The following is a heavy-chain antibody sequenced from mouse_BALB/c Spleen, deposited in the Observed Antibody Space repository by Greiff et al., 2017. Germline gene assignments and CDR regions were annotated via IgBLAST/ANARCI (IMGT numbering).Heavy chain of an antibody. D-gene: IGHD2-10*02. CDR1: GYSITSDYA. V-gene: IGHV3-2*02. J-gene: IGHJ4*01. Sequence: EVKLQESGPGLVKPSQSLSLTCTVTGYSITSDYAWNWIRQFPGNKLEWMGYISYSGSTSYNPSLKSRISITRDTSKNQFFLQLNSVTTEDTATYYCARWYGNYAMDYWGQGTSVTVSS. CDR3: ARWYGNYAMDY. CDR2: ISYSGST.